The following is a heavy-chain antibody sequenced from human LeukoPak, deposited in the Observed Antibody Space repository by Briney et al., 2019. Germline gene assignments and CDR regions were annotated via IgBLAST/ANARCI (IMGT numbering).Heavy chain of an antibody. J-gene: IGHJ4*02. CDR3: SREAVGGRRGATKLHFDY. V-gene: IGHV3-49*03. CDR1: GFPFFVYP. Sequence: PGGSLRLSCTPSGFPFFVYPMAWLRQAPGKGLELVGFIRSKAYGGTSEYAASVKGRFTLSRDDSKSIAYLQMNSLKAEDTAVYYCSREAVGGRRGATKLHFDYWGQGTLVTVSS. D-gene: IGHD1-26*01. CDR2: IRSKAYGGTS.